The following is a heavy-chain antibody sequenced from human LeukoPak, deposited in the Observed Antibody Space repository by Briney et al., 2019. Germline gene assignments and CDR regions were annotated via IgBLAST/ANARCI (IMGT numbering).Heavy chain of an antibody. CDR3: ATHDHFVVVPDGDHSHNGLDV. Sequence: ASVKVSCKVSGDTLSDVSIHWVRQAPGKGLEWMGSFEAEDGERFYAQKFEGRVIMTEDTSTDTAHMEMSRLTSEDTAVYYCATHDHFVVVPDGDHSHNGLDVWGQGTTVTVSS. CDR2: FEAEDGER. J-gene: IGHJ6*02. D-gene: IGHD2-2*01. CDR1: GDTLSDVS. V-gene: IGHV1-24*01.